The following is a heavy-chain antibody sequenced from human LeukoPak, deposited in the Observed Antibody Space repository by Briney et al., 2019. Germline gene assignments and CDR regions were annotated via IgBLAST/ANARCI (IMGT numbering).Heavy chain of an antibody. J-gene: IGHJ3*02. CDR2: IFYSGST. CDR1: GGSISSYY. D-gene: IGHD4-17*01. V-gene: IGHV4-59*01. CDR3: ARVYNDYGDYAGDGWAFDI. Sequence: SETLSLTCTVSGGSISSYYWSWIPQPPGKGLEWIGYIFYSGSTNYNPPLKSRVTISVDTSKNQFSLKLSSVTAADTAVYYCARVYNDYGDYAGDGWAFDIWGQGTMVTVSS.